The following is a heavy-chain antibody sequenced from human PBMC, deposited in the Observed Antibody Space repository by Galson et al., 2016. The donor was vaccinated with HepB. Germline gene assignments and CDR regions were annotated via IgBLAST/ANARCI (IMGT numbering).Heavy chain of an antibody. Sequence: SLRLSCAASGFTFSSYGMHWVRQAPGKGLEWAAVISYDGSNKYSADSVQGRFTISRDNSKNTLYLQMTSLRAEDTAVYYCAKDKWVGSGWSWYYFDYWGQGTLVTVSS. V-gene: IGHV3-30*18. CDR1: GFTFSSYG. J-gene: IGHJ4*02. D-gene: IGHD6-19*01. CDR2: ISYDGSNK. CDR3: AKDKWVGSGWSWYYFDY.